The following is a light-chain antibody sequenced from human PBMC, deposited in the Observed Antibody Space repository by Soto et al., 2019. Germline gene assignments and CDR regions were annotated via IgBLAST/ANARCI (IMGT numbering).Light chain of an antibody. V-gene: IGKV3-11*01. CDR3: QQRRNWYT. J-gene: IGKJ2*01. Sequence: EIVLTQSPAPLSLSPGERATLSCRASQNVSNYLGWYQQKPGQAPRLLIYDASNRATGIPARFSGSGSGTDFTLTISSLEPEDFAVYYCQQRRNWYTFGEGTKLVI. CDR2: DAS. CDR1: QNVSNY.